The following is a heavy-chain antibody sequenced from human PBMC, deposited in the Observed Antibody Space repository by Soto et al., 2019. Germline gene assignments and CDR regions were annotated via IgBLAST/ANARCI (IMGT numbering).Heavy chain of an antibody. Sequence: GGSLRLSCAASGFTFSSYPMHWVRQAPGKGLEHVSSTSGDGRIMYYLDSVKGRFTISRDDSKNTLYLQMGSLRTEDMAVYYCARGRAAYYFDYWGQGALVTVSS. CDR2: TSGDGRIM. D-gene: IGHD6-25*01. V-gene: IGHV3-64*02. J-gene: IGHJ4*02. CDR1: GFTFSSYP. CDR3: ARGRAAYYFDY.